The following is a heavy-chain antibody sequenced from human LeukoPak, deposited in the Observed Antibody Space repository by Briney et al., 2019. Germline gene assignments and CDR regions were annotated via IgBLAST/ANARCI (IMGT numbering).Heavy chain of an antibody. Sequence: GGSLRLSCTASGFTFSDYYMSWIRQAPGKGLEWVAYISGDRSMIYHVDSVKGRFTISRDNSKNTLYLQMNSLRAEDTAVYCCAKDLAVAGLLFAFDIWGQGTMVTVSS. D-gene: IGHD6-19*01. CDR3: AKDLAVAGLLFAFDI. CDR1: GFTFSDYY. J-gene: IGHJ3*02. V-gene: IGHV3-11*01. CDR2: ISGDRSMI.